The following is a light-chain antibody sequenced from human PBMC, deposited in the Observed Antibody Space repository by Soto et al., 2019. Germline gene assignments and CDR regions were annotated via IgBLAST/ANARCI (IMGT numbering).Light chain of an antibody. Sequence: QSALTQPASVSGSPGQSITISCTGTSSDVGAYDFVSWYQHSPGKAPKLVTFDVTHRPPGISERFSGSKSANTASLTISGLQAADEAFYYCSSYTTRSTLVFGGGTKVTVL. V-gene: IGLV2-14*01. J-gene: IGLJ2*01. CDR3: SSYTTRSTLV. CDR1: SSDVGAYDF. CDR2: DVT.